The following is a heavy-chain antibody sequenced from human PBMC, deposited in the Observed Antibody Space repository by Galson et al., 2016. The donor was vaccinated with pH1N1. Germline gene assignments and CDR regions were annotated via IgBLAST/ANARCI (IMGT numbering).Heavy chain of an antibody. V-gene: IGHV2-70*18. Sequence: PALVKPTQTVTLTCTFSGFSLPTREVGVGWFRQPPGKALEWLALIDWDANKYYSTSLKTRLTISKDTSRNQVVLIMTNMDPVDTATYYCARSLYGDYVGGMDVWGQGTPVTVSS. CDR2: IDWDANK. CDR1: GFSLPTREVG. J-gene: IGHJ6*02. CDR3: ARSLYGDYVGGMDV. D-gene: IGHD4-17*01.